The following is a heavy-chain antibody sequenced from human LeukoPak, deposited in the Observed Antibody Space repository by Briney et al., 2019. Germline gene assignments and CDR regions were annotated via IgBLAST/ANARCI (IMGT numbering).Heavy chain of an antibody. Sequence: GGSLRLSCAASGCTFSIYAMSWVRQAPGTGLEWISVISGSGNSTYYADSVKGRFTISRDNSKNTLYLQMDSLRAEDTAVYYCAKRRDWGQGTLVTVSS. CDR2: ISGSGNST. J-gene: IGHJ4*02. CDR3: AKRRD. CDR1: GCTFSIYA. V-gene: IGHV3-23*01.